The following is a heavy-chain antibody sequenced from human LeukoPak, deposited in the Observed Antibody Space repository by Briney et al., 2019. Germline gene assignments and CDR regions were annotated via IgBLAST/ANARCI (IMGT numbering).Heavy chain of an antibody. V-gene: IGHV3-23*01. J-gene: IGHJ3*01. D-gene: IGHD3-22*01. CDR1: GFTFSTYA. Sequence: GGSLRLSCAASGFTFSTYAMTWVRQAPGKGLEWVSVISGSGGSTYYADSVKGRFTISRDNSKNTLYLQMNSLRAEDTAVYYCARELRYDNSDSGAFWGQGTVVTVSS. CDR3: ARELRYDNSDSGAF. CDR2: ISGSGGST.